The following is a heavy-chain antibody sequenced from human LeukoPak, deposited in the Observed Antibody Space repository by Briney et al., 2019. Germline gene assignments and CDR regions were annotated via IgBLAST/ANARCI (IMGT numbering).Heavy chain of an antibody. J-gene: IGHJ4*02. CDR2: IKSKTDGGTT. CDR1: GFTFSNAW. Sequence: PGGSLRLSCAASGFTFSNAWMSWVRQAPGKGLERVGRIKSKTDGGTTDYAAPVKGRFTISRDDSKNTLYLQMNSLKIEDTAVYYCTTDRGWYYFDYWGQGTLVTVSS. D-gene: IGHD6-19*01. V-gene: IGHV3-15*01. CDR3: TTDRGWYYFDY.